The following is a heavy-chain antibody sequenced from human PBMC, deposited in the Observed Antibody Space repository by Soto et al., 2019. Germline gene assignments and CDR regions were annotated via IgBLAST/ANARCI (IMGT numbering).Heavy chain of an antibody. D-gene: IGHD3-16*02. V-gene: IGHV5-51*01. CDR3: ARKDKSRYFNWFDP. Sequence: GESLKISCRTSGYRFTSYWIAWVRQMPGKGLEWMGIIFPSDSDTRYSPSFQGQVTIPADRSTSTVFLQWASLKASDTTVYFCARKDKSRYFNWFDPWGPGTLVTLSS. CDR2: IFPSDSDT. J-gene: IGHJ5*02. CDR1: GYRFTSYW.